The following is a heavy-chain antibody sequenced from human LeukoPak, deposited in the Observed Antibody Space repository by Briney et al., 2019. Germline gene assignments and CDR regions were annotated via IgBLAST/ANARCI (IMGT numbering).Heavy chain of an antibody. CDR2: ISISGGSK. CDR3: AKDRYWGSTSCSGVFDY. J-gene: IGHJ4*02. CDR1: GFTFCNYA. D-gene: IGHD2-2*01. Sequence: GGSLRLSCAPSGFTFCNYAMSWVGQAPGKGVEWVSYISISGGSKNYAGSVKGRFTISSDNSKNTLYLQMNSLRAEDTAVYYCAKDRYWGSTSCSGVFDYWGQGALVTVSS. V-gene: IGHV3-23*01.